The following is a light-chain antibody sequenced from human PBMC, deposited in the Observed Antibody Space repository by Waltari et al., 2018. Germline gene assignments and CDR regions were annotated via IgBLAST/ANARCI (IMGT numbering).Light chain of an antibody. CDR1: QDIFNW. J-gene: IGKJ4*01. Sequence: DVQMTQSPSSLSASVGDRVTITCRASQDIFNWLAWYQQKPGKAPNLLIYRASNLETGVPSRFSARGSGTDFSLIISRLQPEDVATYYCQQHDNYPLTFGGGTKVEIK. V-gene: IGKV1-33*01. CDR2: RAS. CDR3: QQHDNYPLT.